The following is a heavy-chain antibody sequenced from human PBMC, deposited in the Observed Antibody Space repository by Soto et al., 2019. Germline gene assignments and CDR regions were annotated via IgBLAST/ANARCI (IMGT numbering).Heavy chain of an antibody. J-gene: IGHJ4*02. V-gene: IGHV3-23*01. D-gene: IGHD4-4*01. Sequence: PGGSLRLSCAASGFTFTSYAMNWVRQAPGKGLEWVSTISGGGGNTYYSDSVKGRFTISRDNSKSTLYLQMNSLRAEDSAVYYFARDARRSNPPYYFDSWGQGTLVTVSS. CDR3: ARDARRSNPPYYFDS. CDR1: GFTFTSYA. CDR2: ISGGGGNT.